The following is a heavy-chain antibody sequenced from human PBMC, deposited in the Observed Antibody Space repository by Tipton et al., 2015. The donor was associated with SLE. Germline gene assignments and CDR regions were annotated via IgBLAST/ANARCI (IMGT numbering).Heavy chain of an antibody. J-gene: IGHJ4*02. CDR3: ARGGGNYYDY. V-gene: IGHV4-34*01. CDR1: GGSFSGYY. D-gene: IGHD1-26*01. Sequence: LRLSCAVYGGSFSGYYWSWIRQPPGKGLEWIGESNPSGSTNYNPSLKSRVTISVDTSKNQLSLKLTSVTAADTAVYYCARGGGNYYDYWGQGTLVTVSS. CDR2: SNPSGST.